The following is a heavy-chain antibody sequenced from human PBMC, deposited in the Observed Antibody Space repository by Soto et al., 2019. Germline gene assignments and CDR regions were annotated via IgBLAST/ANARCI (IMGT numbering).Heavy chain of an antibody. CDR2: IIPIFGTA. J-gene: IGHJ6*02. Sequence: ASVKVSCKASGGTFSSYAISWVRQAPGQGLEWMGGIIPIFGTANYAQKFQGRVTITADKSTSTAYMELSSLRSEDTAVYYCAGVDTAMAVARYYYGMDVWGQGTTVTV. V-gene: IGHV1-69*06. CDR3: AGVDTAMAVARYYYGMDV. CDR1: GGTFSSYA. D-gene: IGHD5-18*01.